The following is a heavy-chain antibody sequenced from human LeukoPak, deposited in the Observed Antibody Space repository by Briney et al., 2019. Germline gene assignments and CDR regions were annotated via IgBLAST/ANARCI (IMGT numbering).Heavy chain of an antibody. J-gene: IGHJ5*02. V-gene: IGHV3-30*18. CDR1: GFTFSSYG. Sequence: GRSLRLSCAASGFTFSSYGMHWVRQAPGKGLEWVAVISHDGSNIYYGDSVKGRFSISRDNSKNTLYLQMNSLRVEDTAVYYCAKDPYRVVVATGNYLDPWGQGTLVTVSA. CDR2: ISHDGSNI. D-gene: IGHD2-15*01. CDR3: AKDPYRVVVATGNYLDP.